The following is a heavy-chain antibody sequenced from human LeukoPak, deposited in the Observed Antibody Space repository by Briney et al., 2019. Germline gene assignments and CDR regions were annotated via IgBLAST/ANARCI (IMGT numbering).Heavy chain of an antibody. V-gene: IGHV7-4-1*02. D-gene: IGHD1-1*01. CDR3: ARGVRNWKPHGDFDY. CDR1: GYTFTSYA. CDR2: INTNTGNP. J-gene: IGHJ4*02. Sequence: ASVKVSCKASGYTFTSYAMNWVRQAPGQGLEWMGWINTNTGNPTYAQGFTGRFVFSLDTSVSTAYPQISSLKAEDTAVYYCARGVRNWKPHGDFDYWGQGTLVTVSS.